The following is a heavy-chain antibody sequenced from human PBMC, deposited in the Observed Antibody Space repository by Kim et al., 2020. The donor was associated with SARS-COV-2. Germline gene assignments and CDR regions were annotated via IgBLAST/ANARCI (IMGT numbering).Heavy chain of an antibody. J-gene: IGHJ4*02. V-gene: IGHV3-21*01. D-gene: IGHD2-2*01. CDR3: AREGPCSSTSCYFDY. Sequence: DSVKGRFTISRDNAKNSLYLQMNSLRAEDTAVYYCAREGPCSSTSCYFDYWGQGTLVTVSS.